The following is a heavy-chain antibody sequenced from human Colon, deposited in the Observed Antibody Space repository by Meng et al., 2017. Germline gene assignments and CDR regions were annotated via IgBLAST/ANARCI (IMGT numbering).Heavy chain of an antibody. J-gene: IGHJ5*02. V-gene: IGHV4-4*02. CDR1: GGSISSTYW. CDR3: GRNGAYSIDP. CDR2: VHHSGGT. D-gene: IGHD2-15*01. Sequence: GSLRLSCAVSGGSISSTYWWSWVRQPPGKRLEWIGEVHHSGGTNYNPSLKSRVTISVDESDNQSSLRLTSVTAADTAIYYCGRNGAYSIDPWGQGTLVTVSS.